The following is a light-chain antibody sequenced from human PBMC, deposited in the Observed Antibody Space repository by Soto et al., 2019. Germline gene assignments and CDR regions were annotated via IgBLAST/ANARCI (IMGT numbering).Light chain of an antibody. CDR2: SAS. CDR1: QDISVY. V-gene: IGKV1-27*01. Sequence: DLQMTQSPSSLSASVGDRVTITCRASQDISVYLAWYQQKPGKVPKLLIYSASTLQSGVPSRFSGSGSGTDFPLTISSLQPEDVATYYCQKFNPAPLPFGQGTRLEIK. J-gene: IGKJ5*01. CDR3: QKFNPAPLP.